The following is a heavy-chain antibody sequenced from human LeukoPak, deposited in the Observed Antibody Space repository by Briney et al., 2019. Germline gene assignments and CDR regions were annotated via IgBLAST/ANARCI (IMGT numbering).Heavy chain of an antibody. J-gene: IGHJ6*02. CDR1: GYTFTSYG. V-gene: IGHV1-18*01. D-gene: IGHD5-12*01. CDR3: ARLPYSGYDSHYYGMDV. CDR2: ISAYNGNT. Sequence: ASVKVSFKASGYTFTSYGISWVRQAPGQGLEWMGWISAYNGNTNYAQKLQGRVTMTTDTSTSTAYMELRSLRSDDTAVYYCARLPYSGYDSHYYGMDVWGQGTTVTVSS.